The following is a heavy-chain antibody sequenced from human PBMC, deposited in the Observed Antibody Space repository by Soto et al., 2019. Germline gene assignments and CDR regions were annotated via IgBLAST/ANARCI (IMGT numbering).Heavy chain of an antibody. J-gene: IGHJ4*02. CDR3: AMSVMVTAGRYTDY. CDR2: IYYSGST. V-gene: IGHV4-59*01. D-gene: IGHD2-21*02. CDR1: GGSISSYY. Sequence: PSETLSLTCTVSGGSISSYYWSWIRQPPGKGLEWIGYIYYSGSTNYNPSLKSRVTISVDTSKNQFSLKLSSVTAADTAVYYCAMSVMVTAGRYTDYWGQGTLVTVSS.